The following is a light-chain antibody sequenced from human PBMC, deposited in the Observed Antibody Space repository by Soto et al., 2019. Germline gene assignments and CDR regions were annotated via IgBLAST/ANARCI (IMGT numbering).Light chain of an antibody. Sequence: QSVLTQPRSVSGSRGQSVTISCTGTTTDARNYNYVSWYQHHPGKVPKLFIYDVNQWPSGVSDRFSGSKSGNTASLTISGLQAEDEADYFCCSYAGTRTYLFGTGTKVTVL. V-gene: IGLV2-11*01. CDR2: DVN. J-gene: IGLJ1*01. CDR1: TTDARNYNY. CDR3: CSYAGTRTYL.